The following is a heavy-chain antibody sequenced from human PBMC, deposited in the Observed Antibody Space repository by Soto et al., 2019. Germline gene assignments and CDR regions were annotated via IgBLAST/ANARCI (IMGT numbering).Heavy chain of an antibody. J-gene: IGHJ6*02. CDR1: GYTFTVHY. CDR2: VNPGSGTT. CDR3: ARDELEGGTTSGFFAGGMDV. V-gene: IGHV1-46*01. D-gene: IGHD1-26*01. Sequence: ASVKVSCKASGYTFTVHYMHWVRQAPGQGLDWMGVVNPGSGTTRYAQKFQGRVTMARDTSTSTVYMELSSLRSGDTAVYYCARDELEGGTTSGFFAGGMDVWGQGTTVTVSS.